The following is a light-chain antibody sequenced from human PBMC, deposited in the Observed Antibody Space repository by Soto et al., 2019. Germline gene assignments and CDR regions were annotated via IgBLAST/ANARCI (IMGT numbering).Light chain of an antibody. CDR2: EVT. Sequence: QSVLTQPASVSGSPGQSITISCTGISSDVGGYNYVSWYQQHPGKAPKLMIYEVTNRPSGFSNRFSGSKSGNTASLTISGLQADDEADYYCSTYTSSSTLNVLFGGGTKVTVL. J-gene: IGLJ2*01. V-gene: IGLV2-14*01. CDR1: SSDVGGYNY. CDR3: STYTSSSTLNVL.